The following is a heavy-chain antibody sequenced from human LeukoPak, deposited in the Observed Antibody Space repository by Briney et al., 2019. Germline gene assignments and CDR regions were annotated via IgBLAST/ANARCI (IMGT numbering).Heavy chain of an antibody. CDR1: GFTFSSYW. CDR2: ISSSSSYI. J-gene: IGHJ3*02. V-gene: IGHV3-21*01. CDR3: ASEPSRRKVI. D-gene: IGHD1-14*01. Sequence: GGSLRLSCAASGFTFSSYWMSWVRQAPGKGLEWVSSISSSSSYIYYADSVKGRFTISRDNAKNSLYLQMNSLRAEDTAVYYCASEPSRRKVIWGQGTMVTVSS.